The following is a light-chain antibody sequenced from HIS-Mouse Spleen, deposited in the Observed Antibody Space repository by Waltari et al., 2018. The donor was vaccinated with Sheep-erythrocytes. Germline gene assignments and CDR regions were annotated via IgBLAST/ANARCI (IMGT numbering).Light chain of an antibody. CDR3: CSYAGSYNHV. J-gene: IGLJ1*01. V-gene: IGLV2-11*01. CDR1: SSDVGGYNH. CDR2: DVS. Sequence: QSALTQPRSASGSPGQSVTLSCTGTSSDVGGYNHVSWYQQHPGKAPKLMIYDVSKRPSGVPDRFSGSKSGNTASLTISGLQAEDEADYYCCSYAGSYNHVFATGTKVTVL.